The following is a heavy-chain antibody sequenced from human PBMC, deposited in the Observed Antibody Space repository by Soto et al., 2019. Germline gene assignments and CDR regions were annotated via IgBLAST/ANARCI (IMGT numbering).Heavy chain of an antibody. Sequence: ASVKVSCKASGYSFTDYHIHWVRQAPGQGLEWLGRINPKSGGASTAQKFQGWVTMATDTSISTASMELTRLTSDDTAIYYCARGDSTDCSNGVCSFFYNHDMDVWGQGTTVTVSS. CDR2: INPKSGGA. J-gene: IGHJ6*02. CDR1: GYSFTDYH. V-gene: IGHV1-2*04. CDR3: ARGDSTDCSNGVCSFFYNHDMDV. D-gene: IGHD2-8*01.